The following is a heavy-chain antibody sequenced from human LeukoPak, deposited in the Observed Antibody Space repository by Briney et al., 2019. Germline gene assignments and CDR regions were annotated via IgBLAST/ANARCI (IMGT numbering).Heavy chain of an antibody. V-gene: IGHV3-30*18. CDR1: GFTFSSYG. Sequence: GRSLRLSCAASGFTFSSYGMHWVRQAPGKGLEWVAVISYDGSNKYYADSVKGRFTISRDNSKNTLYLQMNSLRAEDTAVYYCAKDQGYDFLFDYWGQGTLGTVSS. CDR2: ISYDGSNK. CDR3: AKDQGYDFLFDY. D-gene: IGHD5-12*01. J-gene: IGHJ4*02.